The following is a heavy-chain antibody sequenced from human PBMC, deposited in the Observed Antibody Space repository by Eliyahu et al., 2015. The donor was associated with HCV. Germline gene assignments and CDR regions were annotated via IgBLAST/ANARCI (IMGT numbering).Heavy chain of an antibody. CDR1: GGSFSGYY. V-gene: IGHV4-34*01. CDR2: IXXSGXT. J-gene: IGHJ4*02. Sequence: QVQLQQWGAGLLKPSETLSLTCAXYGGSFSGYYWSWIRXPPGKGLEWIGEIXXSGXTXYNPSLKSRVTISVDTSKNQFSLKLSSVTAADTAVYYCARRWIAVAGFPYWGQGTLVTVSS. D-gene: IGHD6-19*01. CDR3: ARRWIAVAGFPY.